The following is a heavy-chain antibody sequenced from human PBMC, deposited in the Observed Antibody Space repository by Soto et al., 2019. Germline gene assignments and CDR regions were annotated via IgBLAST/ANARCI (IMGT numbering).Heavy chain of an antibody. V-gene: IGHV1-69*02. CDR1: GGTVSSYT. D-gene: IGHD2-15*01. J-gene: IGHJ6*02. CDR3: ARGWSDIVVVVAATHYGMDV. Sequence: QVQLVQSGAEVKKPGSSVKVSCKASGGTVSSYTIIWVRQAPGQGLEWMGRIIPILGIANYAQKFQGRVTITADKSTSTGYMELSSLRSEDTAVYYYARGWSDIVVVVAATHYGMDVWGQGTTVTVSS. CDR2: IIPILGIA.